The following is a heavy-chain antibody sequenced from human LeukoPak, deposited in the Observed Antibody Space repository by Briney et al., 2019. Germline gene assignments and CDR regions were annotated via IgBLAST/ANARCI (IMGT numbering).Heavy chain of an antibody. D-gene: IGHD3-3*01. J-gene: IGHJ6*02. CDR2: IYYSGST. V-gene: IGHV4-31*03. CDR1: GGSISSGDYY. Sequence: SETLSLTCTVSGGSISSGDYYWSWISQHPGKGLEWIGYIYYSGSTYYNPSLKSRVTISVDTSKNQFSPKLSSVAAADTAVYYCARAPPPLRFLEWLSPMDVWGQGTTVTVSS. CDR3: ARAPPPLRFLEWLSPMDV.